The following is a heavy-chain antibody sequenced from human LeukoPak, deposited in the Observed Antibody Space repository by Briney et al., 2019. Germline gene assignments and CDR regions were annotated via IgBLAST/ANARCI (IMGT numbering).Heavy chain of an antibody. CDR1: GFTLSTYE. V-gene: IGHV3-7*01. CDR3: AKDAEGYCTNGVCPPFDY. J-gene: IGHJ4*02. Sequence: GGSLRLSCTVSGFTLSTYEMTWFRQAPGKGLEWVANIQQDGNEKYYVDSVKGRFTISRDNAKNSLYLQMNSLRAEDTAVYYCAKDAEGYCTNGVCPPFDYWGQGTLVTVSS. D-gene: IGHD2-8*01. CDR2: IQQDGNEK.